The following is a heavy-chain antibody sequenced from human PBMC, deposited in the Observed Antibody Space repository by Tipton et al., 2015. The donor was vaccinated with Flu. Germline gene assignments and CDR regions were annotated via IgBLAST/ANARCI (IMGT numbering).Heavy chain of an antibody. Sequence: TLSLTCTVSGGPISSGGDCWSWIRQHPGKGLEWIGHIYYIGSTYYNPSLKSRVTISVDTSKNQFSLKLSSVTAADTAVYYCARMEWTVTTPRYFDLWGRGTLVTVSS. CDR2: IYYIGST. V-gene: IGHV4-31*03. CDR1: GGPISSGGDC. CDR3: ARMEWTVTTPRYFDL. D-gene: IGHD4-17*01. J-gene: IGHJ2*01.